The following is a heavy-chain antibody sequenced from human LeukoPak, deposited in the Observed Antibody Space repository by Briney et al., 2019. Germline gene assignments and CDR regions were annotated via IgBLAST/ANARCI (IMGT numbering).Heavy chain of an antibody. Sequence: ASVKVSCKASGYTFTGYYMHWVRQAPGQGLEWMGWINPNSGGTNYAQKFQGRVTMTRDTSISTAYMELSRLRSDDTAVYYCARVLGGDFYYYGMDVWGQGTTVTVSS. D-gene: IGHD2-21*01. CDR1: GYTFTGYY. J-gene: IGHJ6*02. CDR2: INPNSGGT. V-gene: IGHV1-2*02. CDR3: ARVLGGDFYYYGMDV.